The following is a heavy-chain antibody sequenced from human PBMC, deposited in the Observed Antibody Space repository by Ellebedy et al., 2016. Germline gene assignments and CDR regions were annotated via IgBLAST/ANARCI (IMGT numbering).Heavy chain of an antibody. CDR1: GYPFTSFD. V-gene: IGHV1-8*02. Sequence: ASVKVSCXASGYPFTSFDINWVRQATGQGLEWMGWMNPNSGYTGYAHKFQGRVTMTTDTSTSTAYMELRTLRSDDTAVYYCAREKEFYYDSSGASNNRYLDYWGQGTLVTVSS. D-gene: IGHD3-22*01. CDR3: AREKEFYYDSSGASNNRYLDY. CDR2: MNPNSGYT. J-gene: IGHJ4*02.